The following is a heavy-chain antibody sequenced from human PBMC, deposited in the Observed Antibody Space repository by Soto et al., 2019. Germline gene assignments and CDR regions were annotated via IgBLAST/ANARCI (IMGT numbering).Heavy chain of an antibody. CDR1: GGTFNKFA. CDR2: IIPVFRSA. V-gene: IGHV1-69*01. J-gene: IGHJ6*02. D-gene: IGHD2-21*02. Sequence: VQLVQSGAEVKKTGSSVKVSCKASGGTFNKFAFSWVRQAPGQGFEWMGGIIPVFRSANYAQRFLGRITITADEYTSTVYLYLNDLRSDDTAVYYCARRYCASDNCPLFYYFVDLWGLGTTVTVSS. CDR3: ARRYCASDNCPLFYYFVDL.